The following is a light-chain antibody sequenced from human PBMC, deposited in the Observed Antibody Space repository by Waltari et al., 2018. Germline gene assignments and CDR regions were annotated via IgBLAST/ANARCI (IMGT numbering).Light chain of an antibody. Sequence: QSALTQPASVSGSPGQSITISCTGTSSDVGGYNYVSWYQQHPGKVPKLLIFDVSNRPSGVSNRFSGPKSGKTASLTISGLQAEDESDYYCCSFTSRSTWVFGGGTKLTVL. CDR1: SSDVGGYNY. V-gene: IGLV2-14*01. J-gene: IGLJ3*02. CDR3: CSFTSRSTWV. CDR2: DVS.